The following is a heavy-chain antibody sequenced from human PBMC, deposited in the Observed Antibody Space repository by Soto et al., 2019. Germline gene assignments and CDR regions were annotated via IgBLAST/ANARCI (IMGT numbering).Heavy chain of an antibody. CDR3: ARGDSGYSSGWLDY. V-gene: IGHV4-34*01. Sequence: QVQLQQWGAGLLKPSETLSLTCAVYGGSFSGYYWSWIRQPPGKGLEWIGEINHSGSTNYNPSLKSRVTISVDTSKTQFSLKLSSVTAADTAVYYCARGDSGYSSGWLDYWGQGTLVTVSS. J-gene: IGHJ4*02. CDR2: INHSGST. CDR1: GGSFSGYY. D-gene: IGHD6-19*01.